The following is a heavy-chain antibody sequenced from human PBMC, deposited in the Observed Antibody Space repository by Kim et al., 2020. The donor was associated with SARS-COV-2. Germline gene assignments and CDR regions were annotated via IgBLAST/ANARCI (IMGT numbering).Heavy chain of an antibody. CDR1: GFTFSSYA. J-gene: IGHJ4*02. CDR2: ISGSGGST. CDR3: AKWADIVVVPAAPSPFDY. Sequence: GGSLRLSCAASGFTFSSYAMSWVRQAPGKGLEWVSAISGSGGSTYYADSVKGRFTISRDNSKNTLYLQMNSLRAEDTAVYYCAKWADIVVVPAAPSPFDYWGQGTLVTVSS. D-gene: IGHD2-2*01. V-gene: IGHV3-23*01.